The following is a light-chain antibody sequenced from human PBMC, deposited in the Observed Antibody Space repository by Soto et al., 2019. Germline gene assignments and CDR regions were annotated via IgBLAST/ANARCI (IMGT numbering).Light chain of an antibody. V-gene: IGKV3-20*01. CDR1: QSVTGNY. CDR2: GAS. Sequence: VLTQSPGTLSASPGERVTGTCGATQSVTGNYLAWYQQKRGQAPRLLIYGASYRATGIPDRLSGSGSGTDFSLTISRLEPEDFAVYCCQQYGSTPPTFGQGTKVEMK. CDR3: QQYGSTPPT. J-gene: IGKJ1*01.